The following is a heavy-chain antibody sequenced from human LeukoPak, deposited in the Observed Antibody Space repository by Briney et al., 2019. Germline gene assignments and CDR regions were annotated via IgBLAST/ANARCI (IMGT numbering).Heavy chain of an antibody. CDR1: GASISGGTYY. J-gene: IGHJ4*02. CDR2: IYYTGST. D-gene: IGHD4-23*01. Sequence: SETLSLTCSVSGASISGGTYYWGWIRQPPGKGLEWIGSIYYTGSTYDNPSLKSRVTIPVDTSKNQFSLKLSSVTAADTAVYYRARRGGNGRDFDYWGQGTLVTVSS. V-gene: IGHV4-39*01. CDR3: ARRGGNGRDFDY.